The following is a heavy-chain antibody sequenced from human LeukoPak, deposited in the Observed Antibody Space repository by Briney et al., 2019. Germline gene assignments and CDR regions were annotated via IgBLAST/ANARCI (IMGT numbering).Heavy chain of an antibody. CDR2: IYYGGST. CDR1: GGSISSYY. D-gene: IGHD4-17*01. Sequence: SETLSLTCTVSGGSISSYYWSWIRQPPGKGLEWIGYIYYGGSTNHNPSLKSRVTISVDTSKNQFSLKLSSVTAADTAVYYCARFYGDYAYCGMDVWGQGTTVTVSS. V-gene: IGHV4-59*01. CDR3: ARFYGDYAYCGMDV. J-gene: IGHJ6*02.